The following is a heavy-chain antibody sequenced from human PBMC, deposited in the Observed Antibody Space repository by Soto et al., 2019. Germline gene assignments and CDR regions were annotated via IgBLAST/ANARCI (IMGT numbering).Heavy chain of an antibody. Sequence: PSETLSLTCAVSGGSISSSNWWSWVRQPPGKGLEWIGEIYHSGSTNYNPSLKSRVTISVDKSKNQFSLKLSSVTAADTAVYYCARNVDGSYRIPYYFDYWGQGTLVTVSS. D-gene: IGHD1-26*01. CDR1: GGSISSSNW. V-gene: IGHV4-4*02. CDR3: ARNVDGSYRIPYYFDY. J-gene: IGHJ4*02. CDR2: IYHSGST.